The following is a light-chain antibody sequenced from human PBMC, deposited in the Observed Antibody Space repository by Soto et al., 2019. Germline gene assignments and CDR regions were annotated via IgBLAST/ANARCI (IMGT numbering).Light chain of an antibody. CDR2: EDN. CDR1: SGSIASGY. CDR3: QSSDGNNMV. Sequence: NFMLTQPHSVSESPGKTVTISCTGSSGSIASGYVQWYQQRPGSAPPTLIYEDNHRPAGVPDRFSGSIDSSSNSASLTISGLRPEDEADYYCQSSDGNNMVFGGGTKLTVL. J-gene: IGLJ2*01. V-gene: IGLV6-57*02.